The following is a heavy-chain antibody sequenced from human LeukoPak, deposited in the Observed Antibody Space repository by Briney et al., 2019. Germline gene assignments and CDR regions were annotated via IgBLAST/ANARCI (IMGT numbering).Heavy chain of an antibody. CDR1: GFSVSSNY. J-gene: IGHJ4*02. V-gene: IGHV3-66*01. CDR2: IYNDGRT. CDR3: ARGAYGEHFDY. Sequence: GGSLRLSCAAPGFSVSSNYMSWVRQAPGKGLEWVSLIYNDGRTHYADSVKGRFTISRDNSKNTLYLQMNSLRAEDTAVYYCARGAYGEHFDYWGQGTLVTVSS. D-gene: IGHD4/OR15-4a*01.